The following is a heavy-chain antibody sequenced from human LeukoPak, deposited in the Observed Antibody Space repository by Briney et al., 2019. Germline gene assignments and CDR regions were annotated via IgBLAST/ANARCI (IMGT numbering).Heavy chain of an antibody. J-gene: IGHJ4*02. CDR1: GFTFSSYA. V-gene: IGHV3-64*01. D-gene: IGHD6-25*01. CDR2: ISSNGGST. CDR3: ARERLAANDY. Sequence: GGSLRLSCAASGFTFSSYAMHWVRQAPGKGREYVSAISSNGGSTHYANSVKGRFTISRDNSKNTLYLQMGSLRAEDMAVYYCARERLAANDYWGQGTLVTVSS.